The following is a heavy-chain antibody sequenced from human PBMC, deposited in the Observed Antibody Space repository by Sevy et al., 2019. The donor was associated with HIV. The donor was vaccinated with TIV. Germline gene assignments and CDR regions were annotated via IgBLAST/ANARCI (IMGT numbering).Heavy chain of an antibody. V-gene: IGHV3-33*06. CDR1: GFTFSSYG. CDR3: VKWGADTAMAAYSTSWYVDS. Sequence: GGSLRLSCAASGFTFSSYGMHWVRQAPGKGLEWVAVIWYDGSNKYYADSVKGRFTISRDNSKDTLYLQMNSLRAEDTAIYFCVKWGADTAMAAYSTSWYVDSWGQGTLVTVSS. J-gene: IGHJ4*02. CDR2: IWYDGSNK. D-gene: IGHD5-18*01.